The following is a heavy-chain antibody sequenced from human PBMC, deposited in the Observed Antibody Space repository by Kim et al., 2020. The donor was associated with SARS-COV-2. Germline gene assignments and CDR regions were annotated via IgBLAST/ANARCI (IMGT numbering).Heavy chain of an antibody. CDR2: SGST. CDR3: ARANYFDS. V-gene: IGHV4-59*01. Sequence: SGSTNYHPSLKRRLTVSVDTSKNPFSLKLGSVTAADTAVYYCARANYFDSWGQGTLVTVSS. J-gene: IGHJ4*02.